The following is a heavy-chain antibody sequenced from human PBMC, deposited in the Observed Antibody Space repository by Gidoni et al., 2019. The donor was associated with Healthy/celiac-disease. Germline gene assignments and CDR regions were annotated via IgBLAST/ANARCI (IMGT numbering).Heavy chain of an antibody. CDR3: ARDRSYYDFWSGYYFDY. Sequence: EVQLVESGGGLVKPGGSLRLSCAASGFTFSSYRMNWVRQAPGKGLEWVSSISSSSSYIYYADSVKGRFTISRDNAKNSLYLQMNSLRAEDTAVYYCARDRSYYDFWSGYYFDYWGQGTLVTVSS. CDR2: ISSSSSYI. J-gene: IGHJ4*02. D-gene: IGHD3-3*01. V-gene: IGHV3-21*01. CDR1: GFTFSSYR.